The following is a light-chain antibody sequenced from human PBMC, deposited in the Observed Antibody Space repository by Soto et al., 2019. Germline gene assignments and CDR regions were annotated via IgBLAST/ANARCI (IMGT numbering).Light chain of an antibody. CDR1: QSISNY. Sequence: DIQMTQSPSSLSASVGDRVTITCRASQSISNYLNWYQQKPGKAPKLLIYAASSLRSGVPSRFSGSVSGTDFTLTISSLQPEDFATYYCQQSYSTPTFGHGTKVEIK. CDR3: QQSYSTPT. CDR2: AAS. J-gene: IGKJ1*01. V-gene: IGKV1-39*01.